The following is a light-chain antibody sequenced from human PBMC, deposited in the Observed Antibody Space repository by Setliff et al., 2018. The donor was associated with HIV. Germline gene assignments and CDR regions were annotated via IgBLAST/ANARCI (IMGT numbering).Light chain of an antibody. Sequence: QSALTQPASVSGSPGQSITISCTGTTRDVGGYKFLSWYQQKPGKAPKLMIYEVSNQPSGVSDRFSGSKSGNTASLTISGLQPEDEADYYCLSYTTRSTVVFGTGTKGTVL. CDR1: TRDVGGYKF. V-gene: IGLV2-14*01. CDR2: EVS. J-gene: IGLJ1*01. CDR3: LSYTTRSTVV.